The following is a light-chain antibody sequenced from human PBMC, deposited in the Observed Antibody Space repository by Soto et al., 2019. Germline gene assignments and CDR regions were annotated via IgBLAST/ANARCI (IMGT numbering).Light chain of an antibody. CDR3: MQALETPYT. J-gene: IGKJ2*01. CDR1: QRLLHSNGNTF. V-gene: IGKV2-28*01. Sequence: EIVMTQSPPSLTVTPGEPASISCRSSQRLLHSNGNTFLDWYLQKPGQSPQLLIYLGSNRASGVPYRVSGSEAGTDFTLKISRVEAEDVGVYYCMQALETPYTFGQGTKLEIK. CDR2: LGS.